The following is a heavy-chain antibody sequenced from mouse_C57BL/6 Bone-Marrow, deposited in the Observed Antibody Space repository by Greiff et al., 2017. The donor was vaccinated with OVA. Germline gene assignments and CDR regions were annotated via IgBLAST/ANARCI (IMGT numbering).Heavy chain of an antibody. V-gene: IGHV5-12*01. CDR3: ARYGQAWFAY. CDR1: GFTFSDYY. D-gene: IGHD1-1*02. J-gene: IGHJ3*01. CDR2: ISNGGGST. Sequence: EVHLVESGGGLVQPGGSLKLSCAASGFTFSDYYMYWVRQTPEKRLEWVAYISNGGGSTYYPDTVKGRFTISRDNAKNTLYLQMSRLKSEDTAMYDCARYGQAWFAYWGQGTLVTVSA.